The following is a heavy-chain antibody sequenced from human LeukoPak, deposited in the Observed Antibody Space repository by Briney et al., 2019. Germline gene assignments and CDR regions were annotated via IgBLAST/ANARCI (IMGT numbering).Heavy chain of an antibody. J-gene: IGHJ4*02. CDR1: GGTFSSHA. Sequence: SVKVSCKASGGTFSSHAISWVRQAPGQGLEWVGGIIPIFGTTNYAQKFQGRVTITTDESTSTGYMELRSLRSDDTAVYYCARGDSGYDYGFDNWGQGTLVTVYS. CDR2: IIPIFGTT. V-gene: IGHV1-69*05. CDR3: ARGDSGYDYGFDN. D-gene: IGHD5-12*01.